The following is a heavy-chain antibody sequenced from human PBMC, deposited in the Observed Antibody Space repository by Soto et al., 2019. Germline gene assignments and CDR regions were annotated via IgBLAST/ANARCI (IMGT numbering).Heavy chain of an antibody. J-gene: IGHJ5*02. CDR2: IVVGSGNT. Sequence: GASVKVSCKASGFTFTSSGMQWVRQARRQRLEWIGWIVVGSGNTNYAQKFQERVTITRDMSTSTAYMELGSLRSEDTAVYYCAASSYDSSGYFPLGSWGQGTLVTVSS. CDR3: AASSYDSSGYFPLGS. CDR1: GFTFTSSG. V-gene: IGHV1-58*02. D-gene: IGHD3-22*01.